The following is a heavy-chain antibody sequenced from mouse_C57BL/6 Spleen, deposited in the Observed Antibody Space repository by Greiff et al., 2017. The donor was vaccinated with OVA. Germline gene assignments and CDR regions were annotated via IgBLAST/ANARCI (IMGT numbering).Heavy chain of an antibody. J-gene: IGHJ1*03. CDR3: ARAGDGWYFDV. Sequence: EVHLVESGPGLVKPSQSLSLTCSVTGYSITSGYYWNWIRQFPGNKLEWMGYISYDGSNNYNPSLKNRISITRDTSKNQFFLKLNSVTTEDTATYYCARAGDGWYFDVWGTGTTVTVSS. D-gene: IGHD3-3*01. V-gene: IGHV3-6*01. CDR1: GYSITSGYY. CDR2: ISYDGSN.